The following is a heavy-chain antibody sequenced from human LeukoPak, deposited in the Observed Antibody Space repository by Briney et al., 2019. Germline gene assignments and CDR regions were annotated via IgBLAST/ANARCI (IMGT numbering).Heavy chain of an antibody. D-gene: IGHD1-26*01. Sequence: SVKVSCKASGGTFSSYAISWVRQAPGQGLEWMGRIISILVIANYAQKFQGRVTITADKSTSTAYMELSSLKSEDTPGYYGPRSIVGATQYFDYWGQGTLVTVSS. V-gene: IGHV1-69*04. J-gene: IGHJ4*02. CDR3: PRSIVGATQYFDY. CDR2: IISILVIA. CDR1: GGTFSSYA.